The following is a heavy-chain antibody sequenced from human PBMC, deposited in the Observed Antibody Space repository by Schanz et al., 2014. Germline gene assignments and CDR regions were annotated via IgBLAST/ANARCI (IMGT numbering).Heavy chain of an antibody. J-gene: IGHJ6*02. CDR2: ISSSGSTI. CDR3: ARAQGVIRLYYGVDV. CDR1: GFTFSDYY. Sequence: QVQLVESGGDLVKPGGSLRLSCAASGFTFSDYYMAWIRQAPGKGLEWVSYISSSGSTIYYADSVKGRFTISRDNSMNTVYLQMNSLRSDDAAVYYCARAQGVIRLYYGVDVWGQGTTVTVSS. V-gene: IGHV3-11*01. D-gene: IGHD3-10*01.